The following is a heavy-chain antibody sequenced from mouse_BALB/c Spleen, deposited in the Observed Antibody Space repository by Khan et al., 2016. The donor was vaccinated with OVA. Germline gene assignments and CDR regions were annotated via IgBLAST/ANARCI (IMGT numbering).Heavy chain of an antibody. J-gene: IGHJ4*01. CDR1: GFTFSSYA. CDR2: ISSGGSDT. CDR3: ARLYAMDY. Sequence: EVELVESGGGLVKPGGSPKLSCAASGFTFSSYAMSWVRQTPEKRLEWVATISSGGSDTYYPDSVKGRFTISRDNANNTLYLQMSSLRYEDTAMYYCARLYAMDYWGQGTSGTVSS. V-gene: IGHV5-9-3*01.